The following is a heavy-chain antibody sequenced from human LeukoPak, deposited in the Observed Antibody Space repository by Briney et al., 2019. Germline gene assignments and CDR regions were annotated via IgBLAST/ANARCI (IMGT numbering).Heavy chain of an antibody. CDR2: ISYDGSNK. CDR1: GFTFSSYG. D-gene: IGHD1-26*01. V-gene: IGHV3-30*03. J-gene: IGHJ3*02. CDR3: ARMPSGSFLWGAFDI. Sequence: GRSLRLSCAASGFTFSSYGMHWVRQAPGKGLEWVAVISYDGSNKYYADSVKGRFTISRDNSKNTLYLQMNSLRAEDTAVYYCARMPSGSFLWGAFDIWGQGTMVTVSS.